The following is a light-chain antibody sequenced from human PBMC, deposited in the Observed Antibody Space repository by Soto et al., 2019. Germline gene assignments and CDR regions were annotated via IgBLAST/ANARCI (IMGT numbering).Light chain of an antibody. CDR1: QSISPW. Sequence: DIQMTQSPSTLSAYVGERVTITCRASQSISPWLAWYQKKPGKAPNLLIYRVSNLQTEVPSRFSGSGSGTEFTLTINSLQPDDFATYYCQQYRSRPYTFGQGTKLEIE. CDR2: RVS. V-gene: IGKV1-5*03. CDR3: QQYRSRPYT. J-gene: IGKJ2*01.